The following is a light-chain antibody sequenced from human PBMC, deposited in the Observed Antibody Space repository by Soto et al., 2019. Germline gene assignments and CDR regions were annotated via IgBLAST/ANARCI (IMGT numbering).Light chain of an antibody. Sequence: SYELTQPPSVSVAPGKTARITCGGNNIGNKGVHWYQQKPGQAPVLVIYYDDDRPSGIPERFSGFNSGNTATLTVSRVEAGDEADYYCQVWDSSSDHLVFGGGTKVTVL. CDR1: NIGNKG. V-gene: IGLV3-21*04. CDR2: YDD. J-gene: IGLJ2*01. CDR3: QVWDSSSDHLV.